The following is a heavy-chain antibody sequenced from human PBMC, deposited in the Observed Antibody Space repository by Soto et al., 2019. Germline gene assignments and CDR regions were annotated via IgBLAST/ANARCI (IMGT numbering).Heavy chain of an antibody. CDR3: ARAPVVTAIPGYYYYGMDV. CDR1: GYTFTSYY. J-gene: IGHJ6*02. D-gene: IGHD2-21*02. CDR2: INPSGGST. V-gene: IGHV1-46*01. Sequence: ASVKVSCKASGYTFTSYYMHRVRQAPGQGLEWMGIINPSGGSTSYAQKFQGRVTMTRDTSTSTVYMELSSLRSEDTAVYYCARAPVVTAIPGYYYYGMDVWGQGTTVTVSS.